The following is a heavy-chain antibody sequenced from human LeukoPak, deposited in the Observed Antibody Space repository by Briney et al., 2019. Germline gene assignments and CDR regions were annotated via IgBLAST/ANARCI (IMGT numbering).Heavy chain of an antibody. Sequence: SETLSLTCAVYGGSFSVYYWSWIRQPPGKGLEWIGEINHSGSTNYNPSLKSRVTISVDTSKNQFSLKLTSVTAADTAVYYCARGQVVPAVRTFDPWGQGTPVTVSS. D-gene: IGHD2-2*01. J-gene: IGHJ5*02. V-gene: IGHV4-34*01. CDR2: INHSGST. CDR3: ARGQVVPAVRTFDP. CDR1: GGSFSVYY.